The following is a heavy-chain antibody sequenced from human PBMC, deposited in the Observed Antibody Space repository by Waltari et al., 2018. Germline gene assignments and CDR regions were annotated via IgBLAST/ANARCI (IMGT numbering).Heavy chain of an antibody. Sequence: EVQLVQSGAEVKKPGATVKISCKASGYTFTDYYMHWVQQAPGKGLEWMGRVDPEDGETIYAEKFQGRVTIPADTSTDTAYMELSSLRSEDTAVYYCATILTYYYDSSGYSAPPWGQGTLVTVSS. CDR1: GYTFTDYY. D-gene: IGHD3-22*01. CDR2: VDPEDGET. J-gene: IGHJ5*02. CDR3: ATILTYYYDSSGYSAPP. V-gene: IGHV1-69-2*01.